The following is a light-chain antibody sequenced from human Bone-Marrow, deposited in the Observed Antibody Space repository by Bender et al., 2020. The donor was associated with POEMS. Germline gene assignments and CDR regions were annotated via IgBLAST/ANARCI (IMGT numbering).Light chain of an antibody. CDR3: TSYTSSSTLV. V-gene: IGLV2-14*02. Sequence: QSALTQPASVSGSPGQSITISCTGTSSDVGSYNLVSWYQQHPGKAPKLMISEVNKRPSGVSNRFSGSKSGNTASLTISGLQADDEADYYCTSYTSSSTLVFGGGTKLTVL. J-gene: IGLJ3*02. CDR1: SSDVGSYNL. CDR2: EVN.